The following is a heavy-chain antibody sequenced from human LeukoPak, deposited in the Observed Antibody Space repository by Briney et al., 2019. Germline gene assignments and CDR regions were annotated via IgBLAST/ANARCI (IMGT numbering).Heavy chain of an antibody. V-gene: IGHV3-21*01. CDR3: AKGSTSCPFDY. Sequence: GGSLRLSCAASGFTFSSYSMNWVRQAPGKGLEWVSSISSSSSYIYYADSVKGRFTISRDNAKNSLYLQMNSLRAEDTAVYYCAKGSTSCPFDYWGQGTLVTVSS. J-gene: IGHJ4*02. CDR2: ISSSSSYI. CDR1: GFTFSSYS. D-gene: IGHD2-2*01.